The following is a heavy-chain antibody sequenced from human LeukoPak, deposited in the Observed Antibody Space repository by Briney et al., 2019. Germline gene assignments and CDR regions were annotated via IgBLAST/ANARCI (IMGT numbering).Heavy chain of an antibody. CDR1: GFIFSSYE. Sequence: QPGGSLRLSCAASGFIFSSYEMNWVRQAPGKGLEWVSYISSSGSTIYYADSVKGRFTISRDNAKNSLYLQMNSLRAEDTAVYYCARVGRFGVRIAVAGTVPSFDYWGQGTLVTVSS. CDR2: ISSSGSTI. J-gene: IGHJ4*02. V-gene: IGHV3-48*03. CDR3: ARVGRFGVRIAVAGTVPSFDY. D-gene: IGHD6-19*01.